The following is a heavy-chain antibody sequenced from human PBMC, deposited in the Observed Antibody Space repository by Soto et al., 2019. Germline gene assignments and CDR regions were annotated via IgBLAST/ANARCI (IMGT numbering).Heavy chain of an antibody. CDR2: MHHSGSI. CDR3: ARGVNYYDSSGSSSFDP. V-gene: IGHV4-4*02. D-gene: IGHD3-22*01. CDR1: GDSISNNKW. J-gene: IGHJ5*02. Sequence: SETLSLTCSVSGDSISNNKWWSLVRQPPGKGLEWIGEMHHSGSIHYNASLKSRATLSVDKSRNQFSLQLTSVTAADTDVYYCARGVNYYDSSGSSSFDPWGQGALVTVS.